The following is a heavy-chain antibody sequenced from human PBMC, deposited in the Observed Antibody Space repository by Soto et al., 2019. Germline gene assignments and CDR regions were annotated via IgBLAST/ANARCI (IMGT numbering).Heavy chain of an antibody. J-gene: IGHJ4*02. Sequence: NPGGSLRLSCAASGFTFTRYSINWVRQAPGKGLEWVSSISITTNYIYYGDSMKGRFTISRDNAKNSLYLEMNSLRAEDTAVYYCARESEDLTSNFDYWGQGTLVTVSS. CDR2: ISITTNYI. CDR1: GFTFTRYS. CDR3: ARESEDLTSNFDY. V-gene: IGHV3-21*06.